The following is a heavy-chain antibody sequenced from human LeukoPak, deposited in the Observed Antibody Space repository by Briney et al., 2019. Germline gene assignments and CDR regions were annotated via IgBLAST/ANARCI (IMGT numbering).Heavy chain of an antibody. CDR2: IRSNGGDT. CDR3: AKGGYTTWFDP. CDR1: GFTFREYS. Sequence: PGGSLRLSCAASGFTFREYSMSWVRQAPGKGLEWVSNIRSNGGDTYYTDSVKGRFTISRDNSKNILYLEMNSLRAEDTAVYYCAKGGYTTWFDPWGQGTLVTVSS. V-gene: IGHV3-23*01. D-gene: IGHD2-15*01. J-gene: IGHJ5*02.